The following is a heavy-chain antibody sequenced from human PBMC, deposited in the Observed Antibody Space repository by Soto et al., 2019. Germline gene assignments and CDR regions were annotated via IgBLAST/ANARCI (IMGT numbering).Heavy chain of an antibody. CDR2: IYPGDSDT. CDR1: GYSFTSYW. D-gene: IGHD2-8*01. CDR3: ARQYCTNGVCPRDYYYYMDV. J-gene: IGHJ6*03. Sequence: GESLKISCKGSGYSFTSYWIGWVRQMPGKGLEWMGIIYPGDSDTRYSPSFQGQVTISADKSISTAYLQWSSLKASDTAMYYCARQYCTNGVCPRDYYYYMDVWGKGTTVTVSS. V-gene: IGHV5-51*01.